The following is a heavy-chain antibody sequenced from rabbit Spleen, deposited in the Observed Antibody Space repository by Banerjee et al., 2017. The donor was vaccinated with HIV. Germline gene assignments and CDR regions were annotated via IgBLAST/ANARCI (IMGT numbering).Heavy chain of an antibody. Sequence: QSLEESGGDLVKPGASLTLTCKASGLDFSSSYWICWVRQAPGKGLEWSACIYTGDGSTYYASWVNGRFTISKASSTTVTLQMTSLTAADTATYFCARNYVNAFDPWCQGTLVPVS. D-gene: IGHD1-1*01. CDR3: ARNYVNAFDP. CDR2: IYTGDGST. CDR1: GLDFSSSYW. V-gene: IGHV1S40*01. J-gene: IGHJ2*01.